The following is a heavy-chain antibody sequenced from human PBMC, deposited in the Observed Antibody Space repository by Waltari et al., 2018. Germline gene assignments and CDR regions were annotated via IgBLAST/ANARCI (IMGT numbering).Heavy chain of an antibody. V-gene: IGHV4-59*01. CDR3: ATSGYSYGYPYWYFDL. D-gene: IGHD5-18*01. CDR2: IYYSGST. Sequence: QVQLQESGPGLVKPSETLSLTCTVSGGSISSYYWSWLRQPPGKGLEWIGYIYYSGSTNYNPSLKSRVTISVDTSKNQFSLKLSSVTAADTAVYYCATSGYSYGYPYWYFDLWGRGTLVTVSS. CDR1: GGSISSYY. J-gene: IGHJ2*01.